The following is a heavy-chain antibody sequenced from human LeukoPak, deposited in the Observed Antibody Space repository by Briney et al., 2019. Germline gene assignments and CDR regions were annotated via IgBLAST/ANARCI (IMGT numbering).Heavy chain of an antibody. D-gene: IGHD2-2*01. Sequence: GGSLSLSCAVSGFTVSSNYMSWVRQPPGKGLEWVSVIYSGGRTYYADSVKGRFTISRDNAQNTLYLQMNSLRAEDTAVYYCVRSIDYWGQGTLVTVSS. CDR3: VRSIDY. CDR2: IYSGGRT. J-gene: IGHJ4*02. V-gene: IGHV3-53*01. CDR1: GFTVSSNY.